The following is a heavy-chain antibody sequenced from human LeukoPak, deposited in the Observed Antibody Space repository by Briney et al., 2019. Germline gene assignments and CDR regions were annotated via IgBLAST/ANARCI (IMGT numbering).Heavy chain of an antibody. CDR2: ISGGGGST. J-gene: IGHJ3*02. CDR3: ARGGSYLSAFDI. CDR1: GFTFRNYA. D-gene: IGHD1-26*01. V-gene: IGHV3-23*01. Sequence: GGSLRLSCAASGFTFRNYAMSWVRQAPGKGLEWVSAISGGGGSTNYRDSVKGRFTISRDNSKNTLYLQMNSLRAEDTAVYCCARGGSYLSAFDIWGQGTMVTVSS.